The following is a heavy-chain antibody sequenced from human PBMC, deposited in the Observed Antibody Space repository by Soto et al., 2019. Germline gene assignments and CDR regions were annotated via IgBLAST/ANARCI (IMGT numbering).Heavy chain of an antibody. V-gene: IGHV3-23*01. D-gene: IGHD3-10*01. CDR3: AKGRGGSGSLTPRVDF. CDR2: ISGGGDTT. Sequence: EVQLLESGGGLVQPGGSLRLSCAASGFTFNNYAMTWVRQVPGKGLAWVSAISGGGDTTSYADSVKGRFTVARDGSKNTLYLQMSSLRAEDTALYYCAKGRGGSGSLTPRVDFWGQGTLVTVSS. CDR1: GFTFNNYA. J-gene: IGHJ4*02.